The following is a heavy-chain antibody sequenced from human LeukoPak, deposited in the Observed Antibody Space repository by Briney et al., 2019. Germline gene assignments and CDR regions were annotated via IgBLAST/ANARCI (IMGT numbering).Heavy chain of an antibody. J-gene: IGHJ5*02. CDR2: ILHSGTT. Sequence: SQTLSLTCAVSGGSLSSGGYSWSWIRHPPGRGLEYIGYILHSGTTYYNPSLKTRVTMSVDRSKNQFSLRLNSVTAADTAVYYCARLHMITGNWFDPWGQGTLVTVSS. D-gene: IGHD3-16*01. V-gene: IGHV4-30-2*01. CDR3: ARLHMITGNWFDP. CDR1: GGSLSSGGYS.